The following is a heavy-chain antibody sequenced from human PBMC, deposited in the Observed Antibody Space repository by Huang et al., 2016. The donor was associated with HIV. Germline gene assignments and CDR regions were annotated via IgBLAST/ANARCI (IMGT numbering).Heavy chain of an antibody. D-gene: IGHD2-2*01. CDR1: GYTFNGYW. V-gene: IGHV5-51*01. CDR3: ARQGVGDFVVEPTGLGAFDI. CDR2: IYPGDADN. Sequence: EVQLVQSGAVVKKPGESLKISCKGSGYTFNGYWIGWVRQMPRKGLEWIGIIYPGDADNTYSPSFQGQVTISADKSISTAYLQWSGLKASDTAMYYCARQGVGDFVVEPTGLGAFDIWGQGTMVTVSS. J-gene: IGHJ3*02.